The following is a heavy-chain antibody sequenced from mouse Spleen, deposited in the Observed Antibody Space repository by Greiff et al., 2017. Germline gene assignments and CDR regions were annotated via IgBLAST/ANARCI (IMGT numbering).Heavy chain of an antibody. V-gene: IGHV5-9*04. CDR3: ARPSKGYWYFDV. CDR1: GFTFSSYT. Sequence: EVQLVESGGGLVKPGGSLKLSCAASGFTFSSYTMSWVRQTPAKRLEWVATISSGGGNNYYSDSVKGRFTISRDNARNTLYLQMSSLRSEDTAMYYWARPSKGYWYFDVWGAGTTVTVSS. J-gene: IGHJ1*01. CDR2: ISSGGGNN. D-gene: IGHD1-3*01.